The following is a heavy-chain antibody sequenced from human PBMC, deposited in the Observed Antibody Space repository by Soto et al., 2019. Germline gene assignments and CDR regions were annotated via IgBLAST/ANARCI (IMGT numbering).Heavy chain of an antibody. V-gene: IGHV4-30-4*01. J-gene: IGHJ4*02. D-gene: IGHD2-2*01. CDR2: IDYSGNT. CDR1: GGSISSGNYY. Sequence: SETLSLTSRVSGGSISSGNYYWSWIRQPPGKGLEWIGYIDYSGNTFYSPSLKSRISISVDTPKNQFSLNLSSVTAADTAIYYCARYCSSTSCLNFDFRGQRALVTV. CDR3: ARYCSSTSCLNFDF.